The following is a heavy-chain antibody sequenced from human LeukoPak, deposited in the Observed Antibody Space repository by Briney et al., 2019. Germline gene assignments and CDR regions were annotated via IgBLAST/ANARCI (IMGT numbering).Heavy chain of an antibody. V-gene: IGHV4-38-2*02. J-gene: IGHJ5*02. CDR1: GSSISSGYY. CDR3: ARVTSRLGWFDP. Sequence: SATLSLSYTVSGSSISSGYYWGWLRQPPGKGLEWIGSISHSGSTYYKPSLKSRVTISVDTSKYQVSLKLRSVTAADTAVYYCARVTSRLGWFDPWGQGTLVAVSS. CDR2: ISHSGST. D-gene: IGHD1-14*01.